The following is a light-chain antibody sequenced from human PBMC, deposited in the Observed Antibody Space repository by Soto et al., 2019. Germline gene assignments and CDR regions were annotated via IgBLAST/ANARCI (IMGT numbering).Light chain of an antibody. CDR2: DAS. V-gene: IGKV1-13*02. CDR3: QQFNSYSSLT. CDR1: QGISSA. J-gene: IGKJ4*01. Sequence: ALQLTQSPSSLSASVGDRVTITCRASQGISSALAWYQQKPGKAPKLLIYDASSLESGVPSRFSGSGSGTDFTLTISSLQPEDFATYYCQQFNSYSSLTFGGGTKVEIK.